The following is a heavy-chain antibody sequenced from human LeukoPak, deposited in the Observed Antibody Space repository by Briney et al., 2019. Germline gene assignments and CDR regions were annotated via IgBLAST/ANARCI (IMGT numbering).Heavy chain of an antibody. CDR1: GFTFSTYW. CDR3: AREGNSHY. Sequence: GGSLRLSCAASGFTFSTYWMSWVRQAPGKGLEWVAVISYDGSNKYYADSVKGRFTISRDNSKNTLYLQMNSLRAEDTAVYYCAREGNSHYWGQGTLVTVSS. J-gene: IGHJ4*02. D-gene: IGHD2-21*01. CDR2: ISYDGSNK. V-gene: IGHV3-30-3*01.